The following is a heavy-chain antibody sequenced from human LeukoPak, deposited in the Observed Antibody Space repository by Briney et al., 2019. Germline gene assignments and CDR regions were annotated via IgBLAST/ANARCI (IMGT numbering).Heavy chain of an antibody. V-gene: IGHV4-59*01. CDR1: GGSISSYC. J-gene: IGHJ4*02. Sequence: SETLSLTCTVSGGSISSYCWSWIRQPPGKGLEWIGYIYYSGSTNYNPSLKSRVTISVDTSKNQFSLKLSSVTAADTAVYYCARGLGYIAVAGYDYWGQGTLVTVSS. D-gene: IGHD6-19*01. CDR3: ARGLGYIAVAGYDY. CDR2: IYYSGST.